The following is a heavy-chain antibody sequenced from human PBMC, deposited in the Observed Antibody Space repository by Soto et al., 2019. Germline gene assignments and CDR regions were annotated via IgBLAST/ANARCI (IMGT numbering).Heavy chain of an antibody. CDR3: SRSPWGVSGYDAFDS. J-gene: IGHJ3*02. CDR1: GYTFTGYY. V-gene: IGHV1-2*04. CDR2: INPNSGGT. Sequence: ASVKVSCKASGYTFTGYYMHWVRQAPGQGLEWMGWINPNSGGTNYAQKFQGWVTMTRDTSISTAYMELSRLRSDDTAVDYCSRSPWGVSGYDAFDSWGQGTMVTVSS. D-gene: IGHD5-12*01.